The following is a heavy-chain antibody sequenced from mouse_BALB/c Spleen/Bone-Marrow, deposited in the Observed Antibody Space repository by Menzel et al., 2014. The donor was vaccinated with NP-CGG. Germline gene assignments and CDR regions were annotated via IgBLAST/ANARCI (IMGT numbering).Heavy chain of an antibody. D-gene: IGHD2-3*01. J-gene: IGHJ4*01. CDR1: GYAFSSSW. CDR2: IYPGDGDI. Sequence: VQLQQSGPELVKPGASVKISCKASGYAFSSSWVNWVKQRPGQGLEWIGRIYPGDGDINYNGKFKGKATLTADKSSSTAYMQLSSLTSVDSAVYFCARSDGYRVMVYWGQGTSVTVSS. V-gene: IGHV1-82*01. CDR3: ARSDGYRVMVY.